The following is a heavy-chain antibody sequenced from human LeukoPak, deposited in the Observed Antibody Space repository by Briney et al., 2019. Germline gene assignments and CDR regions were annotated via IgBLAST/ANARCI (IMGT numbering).Heavy chain of an antibody. J-gene: IGHJ1*01. CDR1: GGSISSGDYY. Sequence: SETLSLTCTVSGGSISSGDYYWSWIRQPPGKGLEWIGYIYYSGSTYYNPSLRSRVTISVDTSKNQFSLKLSSVTAADTAVYYCAASVEDILTGYYESEYFQHWGQGTLVTVSS. CDR2: IYYSGST. CDR3: AASVEDILTGYYESEYFQH. D-gene: IGHD3-9*01. V-gene: IGHV4-30-4*08.